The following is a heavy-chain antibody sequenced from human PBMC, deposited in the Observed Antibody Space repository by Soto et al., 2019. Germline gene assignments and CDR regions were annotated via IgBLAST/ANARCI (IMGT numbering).Heavy chain of an antibody. CDR2: VNPKSGNT. CDR1: GYSFSTYD. J-gene: IGHJ5*02. Sequence: QVKLVQSGAEVKKPGASVKVSCKASGYSFSTYDINWVRQAAGLGLEWMGWVNPKSGNTDYAQRFRGRVTMTSNTSISTAYMELSALTPEDTAVYYGARPYCDSTSCYTDWFDPWGQGTLVTVSS. CDR3: ARPYCDSTSCYTDWFDP. V-gene: IGHV1-8*01. D-gene: IGHD2-2*02.